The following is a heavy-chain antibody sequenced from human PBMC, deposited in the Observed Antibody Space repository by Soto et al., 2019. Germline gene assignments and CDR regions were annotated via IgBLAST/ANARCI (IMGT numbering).Heavy chain of an antibody. V-gene: IGHV3-48*03. CDR3: ARDLVAAAADY. CDR1: GFTFSSYE. CDR2: ISSSGGST. J-gene: IGHJ4*02. D-gene: IGHD6-13*01. Sequence: EVQLVESGGALVQPGGSLRLSCAASGFTFSSYEMNWVRQAPGKGLEWVSYISSSGGSTYYADSVKGRFTISRDNAKTSVYLQMNSLRAEDTAVYYCARDLVAAAADYWGQGTLVNVSS.